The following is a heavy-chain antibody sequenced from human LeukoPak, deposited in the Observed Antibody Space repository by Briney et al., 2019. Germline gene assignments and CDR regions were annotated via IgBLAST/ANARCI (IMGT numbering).Heavy chain of an antibody. V-gene: IGHV3-33*01. CDR1: GFTFSSYG. CDR2: IWYDGSNK. CDR3: ARVPPNYDILTGYSDAFDI. J-gene: IGHJ3*02. D-gene: IGHD3-9*01. Sequence: GGSLRLSCAASGFTFSSYGMHWVRQAPGKGLEWVAVIWYDGSNKYYADSVKGRFTISRDNSKNTLYLQMNSLGAEDTAVYYCARVPPNYDILTGYSDAFDIWGQGTMVTVSS.